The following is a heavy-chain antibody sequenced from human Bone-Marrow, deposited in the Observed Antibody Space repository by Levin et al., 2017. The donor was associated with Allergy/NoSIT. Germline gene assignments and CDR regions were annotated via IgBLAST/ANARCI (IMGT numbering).Heavy chain of an antibody. V-gene: IGHV4-59*01. J-gene: IGHJ4*02. Sequence: SQTLSLTCTVSGGSISSYYWSWIRQPPGKGLEWIGYIFYSGTTNYNPSLKSRVTISVDTSKNQFSLKLSSVTAADTAVYYCARSSRDGYAYFDCWGQVTLVTVSS. D-gene: IGHD5-24*01. CDR3: ARSSRDGYAYFDC. CDR1: GGSISSYY. CDR2: IFYSGTT.